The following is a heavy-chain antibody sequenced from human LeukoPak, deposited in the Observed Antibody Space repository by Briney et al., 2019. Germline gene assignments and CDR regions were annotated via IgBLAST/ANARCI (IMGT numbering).Heavy chain of an antibody. CDR1: GFTFSSYG. Sequence: GGSLRLSCAASGFTFSSYGMHWVRQAPGKGLEGVAFIRYDGSNKYYADSVKGRFTISRDNSKNTLYLQMNSLRAEDTAVYYCAKDGYSSGWKRHNDYWGQGTLVTVSS. CDR3: AKDGYSSGWKRHNDY. J-gene: IGHJ4*02. D-gene: IGHD6-19*01. CDR2: IRYDGSNK. V-gene: IGHV3-30*02.